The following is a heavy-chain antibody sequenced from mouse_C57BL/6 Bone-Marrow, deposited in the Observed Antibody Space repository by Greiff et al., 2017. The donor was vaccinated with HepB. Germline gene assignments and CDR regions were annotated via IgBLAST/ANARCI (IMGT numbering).Heavy chain of an antibody. V-gene: IGHV1-81*01. CDR3: AGETYSSGYGEVFAY. J-gene: IGHJ3*01. Sequence: QVQLQQSGAELARPGASVKLSCKASGYTFTSYGISWVKQRTGQGLEWIGEIYPRSGNTYYNEKFKGKATLTADKSSSTAYMELRSLTSEDSAVYLCAGETYSSGYGEVFAYWGQGTLVTVSA. CDR2: IYPRSGNT. D-gene: IGHD3-2*02. CDR1: GYTFTSYG.